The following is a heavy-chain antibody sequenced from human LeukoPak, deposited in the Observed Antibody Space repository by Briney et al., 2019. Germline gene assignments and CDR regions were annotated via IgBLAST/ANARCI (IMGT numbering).Heavy chain of an antibody. D-gene: IGHD3-3*01. J-gene: IGHJ5*01. Sequence: GGSLRLSCAASGFTFSTYGMSWVRQVPGKGLEWVSAISGNGDTTYYADSVKGRFTISRDNSKNTVSLQMNNLRAEDSAIFYCAKDNFWSAFDSWGQGTLVTVSS. V-gene: IGHV3-23*01. CDR1: GFTFSTYG. CDR3: AKDNFWSAFDS. CDR2: ISGNGDTT.